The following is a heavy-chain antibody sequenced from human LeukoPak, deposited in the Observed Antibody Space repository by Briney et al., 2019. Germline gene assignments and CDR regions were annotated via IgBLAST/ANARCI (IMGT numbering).Heavy chain of an antibody. V-gene: IGHV1-24*01. J-gene: IGHJ3*02. CDR3: ATHTISGVVTYASLI. CDR2: FDPEDGET. Sequence: ASVKVSCKLSGYTGIELSMHWVRQVPGKGLEWMGGFDPEDGETKYAQKFQGRVTVTEDTSTDTAYMELSRLTSEDTAVYYCATHTISGVVTYASLIWGRGTLVTVSS. CDR1: GYTGIELS. D-gene: IGHD3-3*01.